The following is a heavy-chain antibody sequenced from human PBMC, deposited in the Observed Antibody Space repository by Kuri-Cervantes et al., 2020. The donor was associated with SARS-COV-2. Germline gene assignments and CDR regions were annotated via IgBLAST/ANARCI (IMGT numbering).Heavy chain of an antibody. D-gene: IGHD6-13*01. J-gene: IGHJ6*02. Sequence: ASVKVSCKVSGYTLTELSMHWVRQAPGKGLEWMGWISAYNGNTNYAQKLQGRVTMTTDTSTSTAYMEPRSLRSDDTAVYYCARDTAAGTDYYYYYGMDVWGQGTTVTVSS. CDR2: ISAYNGNT. CDR3: ARDTAAGTDYYYYYGMDV. CDR1: GYTLTELS. V-gene: IGHV1-18*01.